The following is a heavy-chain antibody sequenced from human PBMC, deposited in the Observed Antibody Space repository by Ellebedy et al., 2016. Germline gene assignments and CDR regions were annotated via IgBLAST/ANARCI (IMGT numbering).Heavy chain of an antibody. Sequence: GSLRLXXTVSGGSISGYYWSWIRQSSGMGLEWIGYIHYRGNTDYNPSLKSRVSISVDTSQNQFSLKLTSVTAADTAIYYCTRDRVGTTDVWGQGTLVTVSS. CDR2: IHYRGNT. CDR3: TRDRVGTTDV. J-gene: IGHJ4*02. D-gene: IGHD1-26*01. V-gene: IGHV4-59*01. CDR1: GGSISGYY.